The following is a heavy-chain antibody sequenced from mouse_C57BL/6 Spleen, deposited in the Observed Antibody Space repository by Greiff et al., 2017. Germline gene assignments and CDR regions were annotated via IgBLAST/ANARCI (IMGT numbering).Heavy chain of an antibody. Sequence: EVKLVESGGGLVQPKGSLKLSCAASGFSFNTYAMNWVRQAPGKGLEWVARIRSKSNNYATYYADSVKDRFTISRDDSESMLYLQMNNLKTEDTAMYYCVRHSSHYYGSSLDYWGQGTTLTVSS. D-gene: IGHD1-1*01. CDR1: GFSFNTYA. CDR2: IRSKSNNYAT. CDR3: VRHSSHYYGSSLDY. J-gene: IGHJ2*01. V-gene: IGHV10-1*01.